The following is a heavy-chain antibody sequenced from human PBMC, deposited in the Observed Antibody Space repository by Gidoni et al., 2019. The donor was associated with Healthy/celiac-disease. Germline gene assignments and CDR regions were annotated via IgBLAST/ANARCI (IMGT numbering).Heavy chain of an antibody. V-gene: IGHV3-30*18. D-gene: IGHD6-6*01. CDR1: GFTFSSYG. J-gene: IGHJ3*02. CDR2: ISYDGSNK. Sequence: QVQLVESGGGVVQPVRSLRLACASSGFTFSSYGMHWVRQAPGKGLEWLDVISYDGSNKYYADSVKGRFTISRDNSKNTLYLQMNSLRAEDTAVYYCAKEGIAARPPNAFDIWGQGTMVTVSS. CDR3: AKEGIAARPPNAFDI.